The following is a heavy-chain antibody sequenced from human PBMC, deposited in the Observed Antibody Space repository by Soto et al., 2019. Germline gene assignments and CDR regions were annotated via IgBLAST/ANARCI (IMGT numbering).Heavy chain of an antibody. V-gene: IGHV3-23*01. CDR1: GFTFSSYA. J-gene: IGHJ6*02. CDR2: ISGSGGSL. CDR3: AKGVTMVRGVISGMDV. D-gene: IGHD3-10*01. Sequence: EVQLLESGGGSVQPGGSLRLSCAASGFTFSSYAMNWVRQAPGKGLEWVSCISGSGGSLYYADSVKGRFAISRDNSKNTLYLQMNSLRAEDTAVYYCAKGVTMVRGVISGMDVWGQGTTVTVSS.